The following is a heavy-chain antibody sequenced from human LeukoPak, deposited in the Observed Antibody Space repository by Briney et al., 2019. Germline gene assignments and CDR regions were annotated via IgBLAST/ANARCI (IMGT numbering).Heavy chain of an antibody. CDR1: GFTFSSYW. CDR3: ASTVRATTGLDC. Sequence: GGSLRLSCAVSGFTFSSYWMHWVRQAPGKGLVWVSRINSDGSSTSYADSVKGRFTISRDNAKNTLYLQMNSLRAEDTAVYYCASTVRATTGLDCWGQGTLVTVSS. D-gene: IGHD1-26*01. V-gene: IGHV3-74*01. CDR2: INSDGSST. J-gene: IGHJ4*02.